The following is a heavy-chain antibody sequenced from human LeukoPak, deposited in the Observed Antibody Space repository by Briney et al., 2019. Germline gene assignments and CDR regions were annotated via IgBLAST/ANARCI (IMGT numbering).Heavy chain of an antibody. CDR1: GFTFDDYA. D-gene: IGHD6-19*01. CDR3: AKDQWLVPNYFDY. Sequence: PGGSLRLSCAASGFTFDDYAMHWVRQAPGKGLEWVSGISWNSGSIGYADSVKGRFTISRDNAKNSLYLQMNSLRAEDTALYYCAKDQWLVPNYFDYWGQGTLVTVSS. J-gene: IGHJ4*02. CDR2: ISWNSGSI. V-gene: IGHV3-9*01.